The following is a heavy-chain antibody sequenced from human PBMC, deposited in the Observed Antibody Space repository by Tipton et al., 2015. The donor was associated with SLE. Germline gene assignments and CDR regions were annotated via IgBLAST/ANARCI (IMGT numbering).Heavy chain of an antibody. CDR3: ARDGVYSSF. D-gene: IGHD6-6*01. Sequence: LRLSCAVSGGSISSGGYSWSWIRQPPGKGLGWIGYIYHSGSTYYNPSLKSRVTISVDRSKNQFSLKLSSVTAADTAVYYCARDGVYSSFWGQGTLVTVSS. V-gene: IGHV4-30-2*01. J-gene: IGHJ4*02. CDR1: GGSISSGGYS. CDR2: IYHSGST.